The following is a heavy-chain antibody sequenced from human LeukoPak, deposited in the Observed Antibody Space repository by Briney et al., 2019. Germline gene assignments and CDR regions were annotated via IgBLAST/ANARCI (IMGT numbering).Heavy chain of an antibody. J-gene: IGHJ4*02. D-gene: IGHD6-19*01. CDR3: ARVQWLDNYYFDY. V-gene: IGHV3-33*01. Sequence: GGSLRLSCAASGFTFSSYGMHWVRQAPGKGLGWVAVIWYDGNNKYYADSVKGRFTISRDNSKNTLYLQMNGLRAEDAAVYYCARVQWLDNYYFDYWGQGTLVTVSS. CDR2: IWYDGNNK. CDR1: GFTFSSYG.